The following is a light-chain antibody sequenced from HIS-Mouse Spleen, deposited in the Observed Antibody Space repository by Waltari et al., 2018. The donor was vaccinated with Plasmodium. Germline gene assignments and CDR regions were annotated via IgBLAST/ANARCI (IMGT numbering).Light chain of an antibody. Sequence: DIQMTQSPSALSASVGDRVTITCLASQGISNYLAWYQQKPWKVPKLLIYAASTLQSGVPSRFSGSGSGTDFTLTISSLQPEDVATYYCQKYNSAPWTFGQGTKVEIK. CDR1: QGISNY. CDR2: AAS. CDR3: QKYNSAPWT. J-gene: IGKJ1*01. V-gene: IGKV1-27*01.